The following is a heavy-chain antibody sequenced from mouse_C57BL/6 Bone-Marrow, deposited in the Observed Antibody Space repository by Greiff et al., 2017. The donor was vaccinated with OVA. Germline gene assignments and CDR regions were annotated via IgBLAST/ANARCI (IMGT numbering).Heavy chain of an antibody. V-gene: IGHV1-26*01. CDR3: ARFPVRDY. CDR1: GYTFTDYY. CDR2: INPNNGGT. Sequence: EVQLQQSGPELVKPGASVKISCKASGYTFTDYYMNWVKQSHGQSLEWIGDINPNNGGTSYNQKFKGKATLTVDKSSSTAYMELRSLTSEDSAVYYCARFPVRDYWGQGTTLTVSS. D-gene: IGHD2-12*01. J-gene: IGHJ2*01.